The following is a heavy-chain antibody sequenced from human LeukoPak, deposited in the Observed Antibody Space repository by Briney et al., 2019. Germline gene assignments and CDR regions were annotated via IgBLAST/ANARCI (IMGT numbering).Heavy chain of an antibody. CDR2: IYTSGST. CDR3: TRIQYSGSYYYDY. J-gene: IGHJ4*02. Sequence: GGSLRLSCAASGSTVSSNYMSWVRQAPGKGLEWVSVIYTSGSTYYADSVKGRFTISRDNSQNTLDLQMNSLRTEDTAVYYCTRIQYSGSYYYDYWGQGTLVTVSS. D-gene: IGHD1-26*01. CDR1: GSTVSSNY. V-gene: IGHV3-66*01.